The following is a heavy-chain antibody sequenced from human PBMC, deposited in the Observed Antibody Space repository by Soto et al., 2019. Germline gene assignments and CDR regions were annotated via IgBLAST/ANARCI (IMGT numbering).Heavy chain of an antibody. Sequence: QVQLVESGGGVVQPGRSLRLSCAASGFTFSSYGMHWVRQAPGKGLEWGAGISYDGSTKKYADSWKGRFTISRDNSKNTLYLPMNSLRAEDTAEYYCAKGRQVAGTLGVVYYYYYGMDVCGQDTTVTDYS. V-gene: IGHV3-30*18. J-gene: IGHJ6*02. CDR1: GFTFSSYG. CDR2: ISYDGSTK. D-gene: IGHD6-19*01. CDR3: AKGRQVAGTLGVVYYYYYGMDV.